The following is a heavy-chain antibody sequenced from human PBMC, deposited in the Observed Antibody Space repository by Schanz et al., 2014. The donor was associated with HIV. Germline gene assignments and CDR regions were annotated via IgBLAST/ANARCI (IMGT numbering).Heavy chain of an antibody. J-gene: IGHJ6*02. CDR1: GFTFSNYA. D-gene: IGHD4-17*01. CDR3: AKSRGDSWPYGMDV. CDR2: ISDTGVRT. V-gene: IGHV3-23*01. Sequence: EVQLLESGGGLVQPGGSLRLSCAASGFTFSNYAMSWVRQAPGKGLEWVSGISDTGVRTNHADSVKGRLTISRDNSENTLYLQMNSLRAEDTAVYYCAKSRGDSWPYGMDVWGQGTTVTVSS.